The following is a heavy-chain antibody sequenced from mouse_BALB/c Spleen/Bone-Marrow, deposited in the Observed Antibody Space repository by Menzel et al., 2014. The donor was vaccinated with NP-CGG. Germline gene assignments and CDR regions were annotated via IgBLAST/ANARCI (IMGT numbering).Heavy chain of an antibody. D-gene: IGHD2-4*01. CDR1: GFTFSDSY. J-gene: IGHJ3*01. Sequence: EVKLEESGGGLVKPGGSLKLSCAASGFTFSDSYMYWVRQTPEKRLEWVATISDGGSYTNYPDSVKGRFTISRDNAKNNLYLQMSSLKSEDTAMYYCARAWDYDRKVWFDYWGEGTMVTVSA. CDR2: ISDGGSYT. V-gene: IGHV5-4*02. CDR3: ARAWDYDRKVWFDY.